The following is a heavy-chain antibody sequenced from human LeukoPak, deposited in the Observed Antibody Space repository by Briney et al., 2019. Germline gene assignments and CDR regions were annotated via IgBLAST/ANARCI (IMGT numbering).Heavy chain of an antibody. CDR3: AIRYSGSYNDY. CDR2: IYPGDT. CDR1: GYSFTSYW. J-gene: IGHJ4*02. D-gene: IGHD1-26*01. Sequence: GESLQISCKGSGYSFTSYWIGWVRQMPGKGLEWMGIIYPGDTRYSPSFQGQVTISADKSISTAYLQWSSLKASDTAMYYCAIRYSGSYNDYWGQGTLVTVSS. V-gene: IGHV5-51*01.